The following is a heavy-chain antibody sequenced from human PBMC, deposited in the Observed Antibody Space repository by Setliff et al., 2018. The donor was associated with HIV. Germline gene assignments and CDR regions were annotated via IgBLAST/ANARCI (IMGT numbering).Heavy chain of an antibody. CDR2: INADNGNT. D-gene: IGHD6-13*01. Sequence: ASVKVSCKASGYTFSNYAMHWVRQAPGQRPEWMGWINADNGNTKYSQKFQGRVTITRDTSASTAYMEPSSLRSEDTAVYYCAREFSSSWYDWFDPWGQGTLVTVSS. V-gene: IGHV1-3*01. CDR3: AREFSSSWYDWFDP. CDR1: GYTFSNYA. J-gene: IGHJ5*02.